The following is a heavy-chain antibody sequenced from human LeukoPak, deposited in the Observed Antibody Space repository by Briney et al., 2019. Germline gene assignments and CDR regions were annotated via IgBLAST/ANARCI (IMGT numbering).Heavy chain of an antibody. Sequence: GGSLRLSCAASGFTFSSYNMNWVRQAPGKGLEWVSSISTSGIYIYYADSVKGRFTISRDNAKKSLYLQMNSLRAEDTAVYYCARDSGVGPCLFCSGFDIWGQGTMATVSS. CDR1: GFTFSSYN. V-gene: IGHV3-21*01. D-gene: IGHD2-15*01. CDR3: ARDSGVGPCLFCSGFDI. J-gene: IGHJ3*02. CDR2: ISTSGIYI.